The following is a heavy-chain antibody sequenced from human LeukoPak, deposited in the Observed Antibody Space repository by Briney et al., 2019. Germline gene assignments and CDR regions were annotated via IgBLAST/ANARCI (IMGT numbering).Heavy chain of an antibody. Sequence: GAPVKVSCKASGYTFTSYDINWVRQATGQGLEWMGWMNPNSGNTGYAQKFQGRVTMTRNTSISTAYMELSSLRSEDTAVYYCARGRLVTYYYDSYYYMDVWGKGTTVTISS. V-gene: IGHV1-8*01. CDR3: ARGRLVTYYYDSYYYMDV. CDR1: GYTFTSYD. D-gene: IGHD3-22*01. J-gene: IGHJ6*03. CDR2: MNPNSGNT.